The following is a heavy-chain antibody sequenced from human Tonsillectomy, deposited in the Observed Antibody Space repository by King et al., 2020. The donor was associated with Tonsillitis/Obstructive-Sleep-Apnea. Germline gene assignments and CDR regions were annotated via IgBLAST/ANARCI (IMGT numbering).Heavy chain of an antibody. CDR3: ARVGVLSSSSASDAFDV. CDR2: INRGGST. D-gene: IGHD6-6*01. V-gene: IGHV4-34*01. Sequence: VQLQQWGAGLLKPSENLSLNCAVYGGSFSGYYWTWIHQPPGKGLEWIGEINRGGSTNPNPSLKSRVTISVDTSKNQFSLKMRSVTAADTAVYYCARVGVLSSSSASDAFDVWGLGTMVTVSS. CDR1: GGSFSGYY. J-gene: IGHJ3*01.